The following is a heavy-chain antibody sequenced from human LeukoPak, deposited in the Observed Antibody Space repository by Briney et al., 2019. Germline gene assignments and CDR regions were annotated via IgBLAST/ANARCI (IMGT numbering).Heavy chain of an antibody. Sequence: AGESLKISCKGSGYSFTSYLISWVRQMPGKGLEWMGIIYPGDSDTRYSPSFQGQVTISDDKSISTAYLQCSSLKASDTAMYYCARSIAAAGRVDYWGQGTLVTVSS. D-gene: IGHD6-13*01. J-gene: IGHJ4*02. CDR2: IYPGDSDT. CDR1: GYSFTSYL. V-gene: IGHV5-51*01. CDR3: ARSIAAAGRVDY.